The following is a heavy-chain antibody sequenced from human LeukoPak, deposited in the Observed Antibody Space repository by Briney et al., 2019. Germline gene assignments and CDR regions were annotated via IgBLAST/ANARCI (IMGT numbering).Heavy chain of an antibody. CDR2: IDADTGNP. CDR3: AMNTWDY. Sequence: GASVKVSCKASGYTSANYAINWVRQASGQGLKWMGWIDADTGNPTYVQAFTGRFVFSLDTSVSTAYLQITGLKAEDTAVYYCAMNTWDYWGQGTLVTVSS. D-gene: IGHD2/OR15-2a*01. V-gene: IGHV7-4-1*02. J-gene: IGHJ4*02. CDR1: GYTSANYA.